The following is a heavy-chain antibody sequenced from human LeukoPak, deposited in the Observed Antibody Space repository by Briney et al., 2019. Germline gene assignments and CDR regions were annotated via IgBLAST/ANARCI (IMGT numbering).Heavy chain of an antibody. Sequence: GGSLRLSCAASGFTFSSYAMHWVRQAPGKGLEWVAVISYDGSNKYYADSVKGRFTISRDNSKNTLYLQMNSLRAEDTAVYYCAKDLPAMATSSGYYYYGMDVWGQGTTVTVSS. CDR3: AKDLPAMATSSGYYYYGMDV. CDR1: GFTFSSYA. D-gene: IGHD5-18*01. CDR2: ISYDGSNK. J-gene: IGHJ6*02. V-gene: IGHV3-30-3*01.